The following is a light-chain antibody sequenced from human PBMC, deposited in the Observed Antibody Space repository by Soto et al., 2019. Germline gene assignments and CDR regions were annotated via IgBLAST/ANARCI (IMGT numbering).Light chain of an antibody. J-gene: IGKJ1*01. CDR1: QSISSW. CDR3: QQYNSYWT. V-gene: IGKV1-5*01. Sequence: QITKAPSTLFAVLLKRVAITCRASQSISSWLAWYQQKPGKAPKLLIYDASSLESGVPSRFSGSGSGTEFTLTISSLQPDDFATYYCQQYNSYWTFGQGTKVDIK. CDR2: DAS.